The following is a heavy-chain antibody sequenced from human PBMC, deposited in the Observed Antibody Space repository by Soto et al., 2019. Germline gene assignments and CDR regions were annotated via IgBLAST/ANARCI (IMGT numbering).Heavy chain of an antibody. CDR1: GGSISSSSYY. CDR2: IYYSGST. V-gene: IGHV4-39*01. CDR3: ASYGVWWLTVKSYGMDV. J-gene: IGHJ6*02. D-gene: IGHD2-8*01. Sequence: SETLSLTCTVSGGSISSSSYYWGWIRQPPGKGLEWIGSIYYSGSTYYNPSLKSRVTISVDTSKNQFSLKLSSVTAADTAVYYCASYGVWWLTVKSYGMDVWGQGTTVTVSS.